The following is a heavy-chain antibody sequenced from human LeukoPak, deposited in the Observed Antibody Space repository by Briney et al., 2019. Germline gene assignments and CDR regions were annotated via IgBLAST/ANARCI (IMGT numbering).Heavy chain of an antibody. CDR1: GFTFSSSD. CDR3: TAGSSGVFDY. CDR2: ISGSGGGT. Sequence: GGSQTLFCAASGFTFSSSDMSWVRQAPGKGLEWVSAISGSGGGTYYPDSVKGRFTISRENSTKRLYLQMNSLRAEDTAVYYWTAGSSGVFDYWG. D-gene: IGHD3-22*01. V-gene: IGHV3-23*01. J-gene: IGHJ4*01.